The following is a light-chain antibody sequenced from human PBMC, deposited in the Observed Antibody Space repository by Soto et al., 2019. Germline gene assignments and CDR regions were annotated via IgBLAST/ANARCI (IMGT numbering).Light chain of an antibody. CDR3: QQYNNWPLT. Sequence: EIVMTQSPATLSVSPGERATLSCRASQSVSSNLAWYQQKPGQAPRLLIYGASTRATGIPARFSGSGSGTGFPLTISSLQSEDFAVYDCQQYNNWPLTFGGGTKVEIK. V-gene: IGKV3-15*01. CDR1: QSVSSN. CDR2: GAS. J-gene: IGKJ4*01.